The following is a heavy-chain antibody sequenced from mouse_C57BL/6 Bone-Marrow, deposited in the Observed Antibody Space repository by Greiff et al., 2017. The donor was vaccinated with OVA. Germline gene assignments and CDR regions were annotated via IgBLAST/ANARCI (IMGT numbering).Heavy chain of an antibody. V-gene: IGHV1-81*01. J-gene: IGHJ2*01. Sequence: VQLQQSGAELARPGASVKLSCKASGYTFTSYGISWVKQRTGQGLEWIGEIYPRSGNTYYNEKFKGKATLTADKSSSTAHMELRSLTSEDSAVYFCARGDFYGYDPAYWGQGTTLTVSS. CDR2: IYPRSGNT. CDR1: GYTFTSYG. D-gene: IGHD2-2*01. CDR3: ARGDFYGYDPAY.